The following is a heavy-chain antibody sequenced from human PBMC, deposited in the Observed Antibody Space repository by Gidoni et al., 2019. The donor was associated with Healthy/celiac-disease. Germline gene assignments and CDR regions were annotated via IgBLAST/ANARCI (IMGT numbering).Heavy chain of an antibody. D-gene: IGHD3-22*01. J-gene: IGHJ4*02. CDR3: ASIFYDSSGRNDY. CDR1: GGSFSGYY. CDR2: INHSGST. V-gene: IGHV4-34*01. Sequence: QVQLQQWGAGLLKPSETLSLTCAVYGGSFSGYYWGWIRQPPGKGLEWIGEINHSGSTNYNPSLKSRVTISVDTSKNQFSLKLSSVTAADTAVYYCASIFYDSSGRNDYWGQGTLVTVSS.